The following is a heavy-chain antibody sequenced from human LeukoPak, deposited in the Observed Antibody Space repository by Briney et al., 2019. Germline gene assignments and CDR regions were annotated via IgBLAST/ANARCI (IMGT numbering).Heavy chain of an antibody. D-gene: IGHD4-23*01. CDR1: GGSISNYY. Sequence: SETLSLTCTVSGGSISNYYWTWIRQPPGKGLEWIGYVSYSGSTRYNPSLKSRVTISVDTSRNHFSLNLAAVSAADTAVYYCANVDGDYGGSGFDLWGQGTLVTVSS. CDR3: ANVDGDYGGSGFDL. CDR2: VSYSGST. V-gene: IGHV4-59*01. J-gene: IGHJ4*02.